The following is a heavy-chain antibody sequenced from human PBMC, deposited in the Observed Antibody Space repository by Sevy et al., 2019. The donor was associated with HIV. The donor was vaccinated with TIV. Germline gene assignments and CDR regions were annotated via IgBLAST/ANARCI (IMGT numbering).Heavy chain of an antibody. CDR2: IYCSGST. Sequence: SETLSLTCTVSGGSISSSSYYWGWIRQPLGKGLEWIGSIYCSGSTYYNPSLKSRVTISVDTSKNQFSLKLSSVTAADTAVYYCARVGATTGDVDYWGQGTLVTVSS. J-gene: IGHJ4*02. CDR3: ARVGATTGDVDY. V-gene: IGHV4-39*01. CDR1: GGSISSSSYY. D-gene: IGHD1-26*01.